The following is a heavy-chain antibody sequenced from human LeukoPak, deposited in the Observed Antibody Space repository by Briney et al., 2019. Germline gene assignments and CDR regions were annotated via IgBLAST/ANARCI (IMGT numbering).Heavy chain of an antibody. Sequence: SETLSLTCTVSGGSISSSSYYWGWIRQPPGKGLEWIGSIYYSGSTYYNPSLKSRVTISVDTSKNQFSLKLSSVTAADTAVYYCARHPSGYYLVDYWGQGTLVTVSS. CDR2: IYYSGST. CDR1: GGSISSSSYY. CDR3: ARHPSGYYLVDY. J-gene: IGHJ4*02. V-gene: IGHV4-39*01. D-gene: IGHD3-22*01.